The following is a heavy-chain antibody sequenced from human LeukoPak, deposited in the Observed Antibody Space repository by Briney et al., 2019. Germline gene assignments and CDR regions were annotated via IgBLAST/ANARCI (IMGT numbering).Heavy chain of an antibody. CDR2: IYHSGST. J-gene: IGHJ4*02. CDR3: ARQVPGSRDY. Sequence: SETLSLTCAVSGYSISSGYYWGWIRQPPGKGLEWIGSIYHSGSTYYNPSLKSRVTISVDTSKNQFSLKLSSATAADTAVYYCARQVPGSRDYWGPGTLVTVSS. D-gene: IGHD1-14*01. V-gene: IGHV4-38-2*01. CDR1: GYSISSGYY.